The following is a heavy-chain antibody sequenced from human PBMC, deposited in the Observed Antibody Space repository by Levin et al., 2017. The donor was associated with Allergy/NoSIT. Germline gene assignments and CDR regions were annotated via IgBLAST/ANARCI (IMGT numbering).Heavy chain of an antibody. J-gene: IGHJ4*02. V-gene: IGHV2-70*11. CDR3: ARTRHNYYDSSGPHGGFDY. CDR2: IDWDDDK. CDR1: GFSLSTSGMC. Sequence: SGSGPTLVKPTQTLTLTCTFSGFSLSTSGMCVSWIRQPPGKALEWLARIDWDDDKYYSTSLKTSLTISKDTSKNQVVLTMTNMDPVDTATYYCARTRHNYYDSSGPHGGFDYWGQGTLVTVSS. D-gene: IGHD3-22*01.